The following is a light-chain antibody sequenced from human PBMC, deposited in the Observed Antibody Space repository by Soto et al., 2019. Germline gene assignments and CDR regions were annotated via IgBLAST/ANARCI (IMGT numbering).Light chain of an antibody. Sequence: EIVLTQSPGTLSLSPGERATLSCRASQSVSSSYLAWYQQKPGQAPRLLIYGASSRATAIPDRFSGGGSGTDFTLPISRLEPDDFAVYYFQQYGGSLYTFGQGTKLEIK. CDR1: QSVSSSY. CDR3: QQYGGSLYT. V-gene: IGKV3-20*01. CDR2: GAS. J-gene: IGKJ2*01.